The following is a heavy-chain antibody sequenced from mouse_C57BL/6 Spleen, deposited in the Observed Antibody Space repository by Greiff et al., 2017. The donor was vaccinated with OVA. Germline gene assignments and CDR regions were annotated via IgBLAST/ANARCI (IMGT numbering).Heavy chain of an antibody. CDR3: ARRGDHYYGSFSYWYFDV. J-gene: IGHJ1*03. Sequence: QVTLKVSGPGILQSSQTLSLTCSFSGFSLSTSGMGVSWIRQPSGKGLEWLAHIYWDDDKRYNPSLKSRLTISKDTSRNQVFLKITSVDTADTATYYCARRGDHYYGSFSYWYFDVWGTGTTVTVSS. V-gene: IGHV8-12*01. CDR1: GFSLSTSGMG. CDR2: IYWDDDK. D-gene: IGHD1-1*01.